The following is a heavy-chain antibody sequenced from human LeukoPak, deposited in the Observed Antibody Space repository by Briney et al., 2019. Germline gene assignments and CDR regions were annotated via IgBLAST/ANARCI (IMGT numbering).Heavy chain of an antibody. CDR3: ARRALAVAGTPNYYYYMDV. CDR1: GGSFSDYY. D-gene: IGHD6-19*01. Sequence: SETLSLTCAVYGGSFSDYYWTWIRQPPGKGLEWIAEINHSGNTYYNPSLQSRVTISVDTSRNQFSLNLSSVTAADTAVYYCARRALAVAGTPNYYYYMDVWGKGTTVTVSS. V-gene: IGHV4-34*01. CDR2: INHSGNT. J-gene: IGHJ6*03.